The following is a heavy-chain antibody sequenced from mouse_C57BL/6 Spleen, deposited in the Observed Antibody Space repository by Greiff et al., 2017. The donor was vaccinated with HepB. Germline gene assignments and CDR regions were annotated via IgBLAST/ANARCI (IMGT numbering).Heavy chain of an antibody. J-gene: IGHJ4*01. CDR3: ARPGLRHAMDY. D-gene: IGHD2-4*01. V-gene: IGHV1-72*01. CDR1: GYTFTSYW. CDR2: IDPNSGGN. Sequence: QVQLQQPGAELVKPGASVKLSCKASGYTFTSYWMHWVKQRPGRGLEWIGRIDPNSGGNKYNEKFKSKATLTVDKPSSTAYMQLSSLTSEDSAVYNCARPGLRHAMDYWGQGTSVTVAS.